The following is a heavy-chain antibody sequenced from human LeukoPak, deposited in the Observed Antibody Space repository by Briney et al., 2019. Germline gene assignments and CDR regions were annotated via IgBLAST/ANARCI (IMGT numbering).Heavy chain of an antibody. Sequence: ASVKVSCKASGYTFTSYGISWVRQAPGQGLEWMGWISAYNGNTNYAQKLQGRVTITRDTSASTAYMELSSLRSEDTAMYYCAIRGVTACLDPWGQGTLVTVSS. CDR3: AIRGVTACLDP. D-gene: IGHD3-10*01. V-gene: IGHV1-18*01. CDR1: GYTFTSYG. J-gene: IGHJ5*02. CDR2: ISAYNGNT.